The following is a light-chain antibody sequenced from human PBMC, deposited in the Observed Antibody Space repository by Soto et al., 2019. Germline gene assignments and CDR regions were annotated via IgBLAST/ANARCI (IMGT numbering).Light chain of an antibody. Sequence: DIQMTQSPSSLSASVGDRVTITCRASQSIDNFLNWYQKKPGKAPKLLIYATSNLQSGVPSTFSGSGSGTEFTLTISSLQPDDFATYYCQQSYSSPRTFGQGTKVDIK. J-gene: IGKJ1*01. CDR3: QQSYSSPRT. V-gene: IGKV1-39*01. CDR1: QSIDNF. CDR2: ATS.